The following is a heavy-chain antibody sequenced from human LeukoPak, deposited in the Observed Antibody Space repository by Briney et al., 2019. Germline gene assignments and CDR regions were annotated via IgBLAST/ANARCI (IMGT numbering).Heavy chain of an antibody. CDR1: GYTFTSYG. V-gene: IGHV1-18*01. J-gene: IGHJ4*02. D-gene: IGHD3-9*01. CDR3: ARDVRRYDILPQSPDFDY. CDR2: ISTYNGNT. Sequence: GASVKVSCKASGYTFTSYGISWVPQAPGQGLEWMGWISTYNGNTNYAQKLQGRVTMTTDTSTSTAYMELRSLRSDDTAVYYCARDVRRYDILPQSPDFDYWGQGTLVTVSS.